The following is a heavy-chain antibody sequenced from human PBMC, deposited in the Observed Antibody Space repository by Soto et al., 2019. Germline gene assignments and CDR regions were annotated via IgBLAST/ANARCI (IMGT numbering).Heavy chain of an antibody. CDR1: GGTFSSYT. Sequence: SVKVSCKASGGTFSSYTISWVRQAPGQGLEWMGRIIPILGIANYAQKFQGRVTITADKSTSTAYMELSSLRSEDTAVYYCARDLRGYSGYDHPNESNNQTQFDYWGQGTLVTVSS. D-gene: IGHD5-12*01. V-gene: IGHV1-69*04. CDR3: ARDLRGYSGYDHPNESNNQTQFDY. CDR2: IIPILGIA. J-gene: IGHJ4*02.